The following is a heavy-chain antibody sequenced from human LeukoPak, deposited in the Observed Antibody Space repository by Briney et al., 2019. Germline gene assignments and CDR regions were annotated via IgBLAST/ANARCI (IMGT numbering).Heavy chain of an antibody. D-gene: IGHD7-27*01. CDR3: AKAGTLYLGRPFDY. Sequence: GRSLRLSCAASGFTFDDYAMHWVRQAPGKGLEWVSGISWNSGSIGYADSVKGRFIISRDNAKNSLYLQMNSLRAEDTALYYCAKAGTLYLGRPFDYWGQGTLVTVSS. CDR2: ISWNSGSI. V-gene: IGHV3-9*01. CDR1: GFTFDDYA. J-gene: IGHJ4*02.